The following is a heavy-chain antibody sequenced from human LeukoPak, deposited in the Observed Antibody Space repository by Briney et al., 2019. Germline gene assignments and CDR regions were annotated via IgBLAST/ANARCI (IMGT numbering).Heavy chain of an antibody. CDR3: ARDGFTMVRGAYYYYGMDV. Sequence: PSETLSLTCTVSGGSISSGDHYWTWIRQPPGKGLEWVGYIFYSGSTYYNPSLESRVTMSVDTSKNQFSLKLRYVTAADTAVYYCARDGFTMVRGAYYYYGMDVWGQGTTVTVS. J-gene: IGHJ6*02. D-gene: IGHD3-10*01. V-gene: IGHV4-30-4*01. CDR2: IFYSGST. CDR1: GGSISSGDHY.